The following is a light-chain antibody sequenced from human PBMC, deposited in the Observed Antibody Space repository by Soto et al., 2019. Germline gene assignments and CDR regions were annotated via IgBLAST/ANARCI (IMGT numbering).Light chain of an antibody. CDR2: GAS. CDR3: QQYHWAPDT. CDR1: QIVGGDT. J-gene: IGKJ5*01. Sequence: EIVLTQSPGTLSLSPGERATLSCRASQIVGGDTLAWFQQRPGQAPRLVIYGASNRAAGIPDRFSGSGPGTDFTLTVSRLEPEDFAVYYCQQYHWAPDTFGEGTRLEMK. V-gene: IGKV3-20*01.